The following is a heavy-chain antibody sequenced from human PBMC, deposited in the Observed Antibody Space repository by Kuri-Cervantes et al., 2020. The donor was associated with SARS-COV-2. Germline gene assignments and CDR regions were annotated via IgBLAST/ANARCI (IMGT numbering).Heavy chain of an antibody. V-gene: IGHV3-7*04. J-gene: IGHJ4*02. CDR2: IKQDGSEK. CDR1: GFTFSSYW. Sequence: GESLKISCAASGFTFSSYWMSWVRQAPGKGLEWVANIKQDGSEKYYVDSVKGRFTISRDNAKNSLYLQTNSLRAEDTAVYYCARAANYYDSSGYSFSTGGCFDYWGQGTLVTVSS. D-gene: IGHD3-22*01. CDR3: ARAANYYDSSGYSFSTGGCFDY.